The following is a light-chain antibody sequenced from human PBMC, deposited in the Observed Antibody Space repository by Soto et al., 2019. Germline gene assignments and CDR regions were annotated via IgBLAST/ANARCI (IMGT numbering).Light chain of an antibody. J-gene: IGLJ2*01. Sequence: NFMLTQPHSVSESPGKTVTISCTGSSGSIASGYVQWYQQRPGSAPTTLIYEDNQRPAGVPDRFSGSIDSSSNSASLTISGLRPEDEADYYCQSSDGNKMVFGGGTKLTVL. CDR2: EDN. CDR1: SGSIASGY. CDR3: QSSDGNKMV. V-gene: IGLV6-57*02.